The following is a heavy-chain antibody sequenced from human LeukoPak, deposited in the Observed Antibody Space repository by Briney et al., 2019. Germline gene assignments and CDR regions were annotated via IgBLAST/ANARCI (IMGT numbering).Heavy chain of an antibody. J-gene: IGHJ3*02. V-gene: IGHV3-21*01. D-gene: IGHD3-22*01. Sequence: GGSLRLSCAASGFTFSSYSMNWVRQAPGKGLEWVSFISNSSYVYYEDSVKGRFTISRDNARNSLYLQMNSLRAEDTAVYYCARDVPYYYESSGYYSLGFDIWGQGTMVTVSS. CDR3: ARDVPYYYESSGYYSLGFDI. CDR2: ISNSSYV. CDR1: GFTFSSYS.